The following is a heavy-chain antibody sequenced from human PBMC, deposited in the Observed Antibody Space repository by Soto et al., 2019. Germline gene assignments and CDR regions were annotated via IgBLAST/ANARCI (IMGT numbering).Heavy chain of an antibody. V-gene: IGHV3-30*18. CDR2: MSYDGSNE. J-gene: IGHJ4*01. CDR3: TKDGSHNYDY. D-gene: IGHD1-26*01. Sequence: QVQLVESGGGVVQPGRSLRLSCAASGFTFSHYAMHWIRQAPGKGLEWVALMSYDGSNEYYADSVKGRVTISRDNSKNTLYLQINRLRAADTAVYYSTKDGSHNYDYWGQGTLVTVSS. CDR1: GFTFSHYA.